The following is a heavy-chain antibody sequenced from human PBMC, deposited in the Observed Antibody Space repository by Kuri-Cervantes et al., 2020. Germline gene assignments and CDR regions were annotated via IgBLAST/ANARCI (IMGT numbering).Heavy chain of an antibody. CDR2: ISYSGST. D-gene: IGHD3-22*01. CDR1: GGSITNSSYY. J-gene: IGHJ4*02. CDR3: ARHGSSAWDN. V-gene: IGHV4-39*01. Sequence: SETLSLTCTVSGGSITNSSYYWGWIRQPPGKGLEYIGSISYSGSTYYNPSLKSRVIVSVDASKNQFSLRMSSVTATDTAVYYCARHGSSAWDNWGQGTLVTVSS.